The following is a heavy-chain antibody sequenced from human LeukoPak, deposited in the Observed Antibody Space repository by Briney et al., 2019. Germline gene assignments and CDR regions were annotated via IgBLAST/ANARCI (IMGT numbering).Heavy chain of an antibody. D-gene: IGHD3-9*01. Sequence: GGSLRLSCAASGFTVSSNYMSWVRQAPGKGLEWVSVIYSGGSTYYADSVKGRFTISRDNSKNTLYPQMNSLRAEDTAVYYCARGTYYDILTAYGPFDYWGQGTLVTVSS. J-gene: IGHJ4*02. CDR1: GFTVSSNY. V-gene: IGHV3-66*01. CDR2: IYSGGST. CDR3: ARGTYYDILTAYGPFDY.